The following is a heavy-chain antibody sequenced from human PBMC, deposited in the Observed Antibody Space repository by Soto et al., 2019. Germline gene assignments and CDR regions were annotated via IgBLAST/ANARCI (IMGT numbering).Heavy chain of an antibody. D-gene: IGHD3-3*02. J-gene: IGHJ5*02. CDR1: GFTFSSYA. V-gene: IGHV3-23*01. Sequence: GGSLRLSCAASGFTFSSYAMSWVRQAPGKGLEWVSAISGSGGSTYYADSVKGRFTISRDNSKNTLYLQMNSLRAEDTAVYYCAKDLRIFGVVRTRKNWFDPWGQGTLVTVSS. CDR3: AKDLRIFGVVRTRKNWFDP. CDR2: ISGSGGST.